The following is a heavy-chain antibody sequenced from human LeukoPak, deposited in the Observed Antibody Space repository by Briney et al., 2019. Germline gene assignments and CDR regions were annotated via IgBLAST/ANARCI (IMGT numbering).Heavy chain of an antibody. CDR3: TRDLGHGAGIFWDY. D-gene: IGHD3-10*01. V-gene: IGHV1-18*04. Sequence: ASVKVSCKASGYTFTSFGISWVRQAPGQGLEWMGWISAYNGNTNYAQKVQGRVTLTTGISASTAYMEVTSLRPDDTAVYYCTRDLGHGAGIFWDYWGQGTLVTVSP. CDR1: GYTFTSFG. J-gene: IGHJ4*02. CDR2: ISAYNGNT.